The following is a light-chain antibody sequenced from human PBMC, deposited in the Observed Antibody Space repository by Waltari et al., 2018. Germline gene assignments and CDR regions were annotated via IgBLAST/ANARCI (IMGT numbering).Light chain of an antibody. V-gene: IGLV2-11*01. Sequence: QSALTQPRSVSGSPGQSVTISCTGSGRDVGGYDYLSWYQHHPGKAPKLIIYDVSKRPSGFPDRFSASKSANTASLTISGLQSDDEADYFCCSYAGSSTFVVFGEGTKVTVL. CDR2: DVS. CDR3: CSYAGSSTFVV. J-gene: IGLJ2*01. CDR1: GRDVGGYDY.